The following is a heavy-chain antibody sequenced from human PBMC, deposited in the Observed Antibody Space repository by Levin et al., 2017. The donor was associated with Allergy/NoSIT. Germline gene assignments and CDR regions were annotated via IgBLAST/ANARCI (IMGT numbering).Heavy chain of an antibody. Sequence: PGGSLRLSCAASGFSFSTHVFHWVRQAPGKGLEWVAVMSDDGTTKYYSDSVKGRFAISRDNSKNTVYLHMNSLRTDDSAVYYCTRLDYWGRGALVAVSS. CDR3: TRLDY. CDR2: MSDDGTTK. CDR1: GFSFSTHV. J-gene: IGHJ4*02. V-gene: IGHV3-30*09.